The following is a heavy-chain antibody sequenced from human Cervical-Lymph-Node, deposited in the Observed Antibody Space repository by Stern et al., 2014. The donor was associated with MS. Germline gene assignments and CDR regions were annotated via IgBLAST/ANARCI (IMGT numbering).Heavy chain of an antibody. V-gene: IGHV1-69*01. CDR1: GGTFSSFA. D-gene: IGHD6-13*01. Sequence: VQLVQSGAEVKKPGSSLKVSCKASGGTFSSFAISWVRQAPGQGLEWMGGIIPIIETPHYAQNFQDKVTITADESTSTAYMELSSLTSEDTAVYYCAAGGRSSWYSDYWGQGTLVTVSS. J-gene: IGHJ4*02. CDR3: AAGGRSSWYSDY. CDR2: IIPIIETP.